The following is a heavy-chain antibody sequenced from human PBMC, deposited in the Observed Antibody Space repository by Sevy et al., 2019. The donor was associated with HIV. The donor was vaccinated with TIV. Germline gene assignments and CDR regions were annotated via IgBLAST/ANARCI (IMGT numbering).Heavy chain of an antibody. CDR2: MYASGST. CDR1: GDSISSYY. Sequence: SETLSLTCTVSGDSISSYYWSWIRQPAGKGLEWIGRMYASGSTNYNPSLKSRVTMSVDTSKNQFSLKLNSVTAADTAVSYCARESICSSTSCYTSSMDVWGQGTTVTV. V-gene: IGHV4-4*07. CDR3: ARESICSSTSCYTSSMDV. D-gene: IGHD2-2*01. J-gene: IGHJ6*02.